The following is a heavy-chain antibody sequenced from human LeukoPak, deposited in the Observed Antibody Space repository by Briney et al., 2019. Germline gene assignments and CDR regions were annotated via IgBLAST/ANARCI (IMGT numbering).Heavy chain of an antibody. CDR3: ARSIVGATTNYFDY. J-gene: IGHJ4*02. CDR1: GGTFSSYA. D-gene: IGHD1-26*01. V-gene: IGHV1-69*05. CDR2: IIPIFGTA. Sequence: RGSSVKVSCKASGGTFSSYAISWVRQAPGQGLEWMGGIIPIFGTANYALKFQGRVTITTDESTSTAYMELSSLRSEDTAVYYCARSIVGATTNYFDYWGQGTLVTASS.